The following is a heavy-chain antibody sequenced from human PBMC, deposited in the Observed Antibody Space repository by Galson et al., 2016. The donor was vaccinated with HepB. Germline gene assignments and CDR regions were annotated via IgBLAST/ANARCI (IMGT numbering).Heavy chain of an antibody. V-gene: IGHV4-61*01. J-gene: IGHJ4*02. CDR1: GGSVSSGLYY. D-gene: IGHD5-24*01. CDR2: RYSSGST. CDR3: ARDLGTDGYKYWAD. Sequence: SETLSLTCTVSGGSVSSGLYYWSWIRQSPGKGLEWIGYRYSSGSTNYNPSLQSRVTISVDTSKNQLSLRLNSVTAADTAVYYCARDLGTDGYKYWADWGQGTLVTVSS.